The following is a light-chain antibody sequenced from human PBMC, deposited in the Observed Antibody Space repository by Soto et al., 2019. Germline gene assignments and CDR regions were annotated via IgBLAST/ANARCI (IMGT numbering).Light chain of an antibody. V-gene: IGLV2-8*01. CDR3: SSYAGNNIVI. Sequence: QSALTQPPSASGSPGQSVTISCTGTSSDVGGYNYVSWYQQHPGKAPKLMIYEVSKRPSGVPDRFSGSKSGNTASLTVSGLQAEDESDYYCSSYAGNNIVIFGGGTKLTVL. CDR1: SSDVGGYNY. CDR2: EVS. J-gene: IGLJ2*01.